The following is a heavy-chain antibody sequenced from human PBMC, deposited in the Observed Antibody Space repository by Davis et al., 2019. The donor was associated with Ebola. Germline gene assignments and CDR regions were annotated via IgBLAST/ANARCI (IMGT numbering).Heavy chain of an antibody. D-gene: IGHD3-10*01. CDR1: GGSFSGYY. CDR2: INSDGSST. V-gene: IGHV3-74*01. J-gene: IGHJ6*02. CDR3: AKDEGVILVFHGMDV. Sequence: HTSETLSLTCAVYGGSFSGYYWSWIRQPPGKGLVWVSRINSDGSSTSYADSVKGRFTISRDNAKNTLYLQMNSLRAEDTAVYYCAKDEGVILVFHGMDVWGQGTTVTVSS.